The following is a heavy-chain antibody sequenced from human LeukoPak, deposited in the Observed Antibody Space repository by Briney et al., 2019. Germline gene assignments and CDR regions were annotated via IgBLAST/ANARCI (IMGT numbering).Heavy chain of an antibody. V-gene: IGHV4-59*12. Sequence: KASETLSLTCTVSGGSISSYYWSWIRQPPGKGLEWIGYIYYSGSTNYNPSLKSRVTISVDTSKNQFSLKLSSVTAADTAVYYCARLWFGELSSFDYWGQGTLVTVSS. CDR1: GGSISSYY. CDR3: ARLWFGELSSFDY. J-gene: IGHJ4*02. CDR2: IYYSGST. D-gene: IGHD3-10*01.